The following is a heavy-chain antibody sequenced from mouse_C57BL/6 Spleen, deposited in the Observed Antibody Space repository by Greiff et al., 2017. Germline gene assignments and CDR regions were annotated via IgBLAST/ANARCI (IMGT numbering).Heavy chain of an antibody. D-gene: IGHD1-1*01. CDR1: GYTFTSYW. Sequence: VQLQQPGAELVMPGASVKLSCKASGYTFTSYWMHWVQQRPGQGLEWIGEIDPSDSYTNYNQKFKGKSTLTVDKSSSTAYMQLSSLTSEDSAVYYCASAVVAKDYAMDYWGQGTSVTVSS. CDR3: ASAVVAKDYAMDY. CDR2: IDPSDSYT. J-gene: IGHJ4*01. V-gene: IGHV1-69*01.